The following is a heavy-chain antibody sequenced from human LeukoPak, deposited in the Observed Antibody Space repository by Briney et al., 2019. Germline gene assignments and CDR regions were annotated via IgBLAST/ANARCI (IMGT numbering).Heavy chain of an antibody. V-gene: IGHV4-34*01. D-gene: IGHD5-18*01. J-gene: IGHJ4*02. CDR1: GGSFSGYY. CDR3: ARHRGYSHGVDY. Sequence: SETLSLTCAVYGGSFSGYYCSWIRQPPGKGLEWIGEINHSGSTNYNPSLKSRVTISVDTSKNQFSLKLSSVAAADTAVYYCARHRGYSHGVDYWGQGTLVTVSS. CDR2: INHSGST.